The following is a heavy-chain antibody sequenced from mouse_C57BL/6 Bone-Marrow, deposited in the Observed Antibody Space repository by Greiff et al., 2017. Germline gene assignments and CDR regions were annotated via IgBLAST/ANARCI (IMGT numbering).Heavy chain of an antibody. CDR3: TRVAVLEYYFDY. D-gene: IGHD1-1*01. CDR2: ISSGGDYI. Sequence: EVQLVESGEGLVKPGGSLKLSCAASGFTFSSYAMSWVRQTPEKRLEWVAYISSGGDYIYYADTVKGRFTISRDNARNTLYLQMSSLKSEDTAMYYCTRVAVLEYYFDYWGQVTTLTVSS. V-gene: IGHV5-9-1*02. CDR1: GFTFSSYA. J-gene: IGHJ2*01.